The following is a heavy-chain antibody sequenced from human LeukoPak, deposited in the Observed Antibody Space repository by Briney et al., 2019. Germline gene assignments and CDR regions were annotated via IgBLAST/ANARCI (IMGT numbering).Heavy chain of an antibody. J-gene: IGHJ4*02. V-gene: IGHV3-20*04. Sequence: GGSLRLSCAASGFTFDDYGMSWVRQAPGKGLEWVSGINWNGGSTGYADSVKGRFTISRDNAKNSLYLQMNSLRAEDTAVYYCAGTNYYDSSGYYSSFDYWGQGTLVTVSP. CDR3: AGTNYYDSSGYYSSFDY. CDR2: INWNGGST. D-gene: IGHD3-22*01. CDR1: GFTFDDYG.